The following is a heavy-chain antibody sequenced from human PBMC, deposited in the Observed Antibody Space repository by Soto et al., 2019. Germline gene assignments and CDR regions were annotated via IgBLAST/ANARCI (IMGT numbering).Heavy chain of an antibody. J-gene: IGHJ6*02. CDR1: GFTFSSYG. CDR2: IWYDGSNK. Sequence: QVQLVESGGGVVQPGRSLRLSCAASGFTFSSYGMHWVRQAPGKGLEWVAVIWYDGSNKYYADSVKGRFTISRDNSKNTLYLQMNSLRAEDTAVYYCARDWFYGSGSLYYYYGMDVWGQGTTVTVSS. D-gene: IGHD3-10*01. V-gene: IGHV3-33*01. CDR3: ARDWFYGSGSLYYYYGMDV.